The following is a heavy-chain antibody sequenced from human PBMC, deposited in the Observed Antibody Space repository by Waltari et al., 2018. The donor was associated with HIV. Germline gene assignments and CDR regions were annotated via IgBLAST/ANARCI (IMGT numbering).Heavy chain of an antibody. CDR2: ASRSGST. J-gene: IGHJ4*02. Sequence: QVQLHESGPGMVKPSETLSLTCAVSGYSISSDYYWGWIRQPPGKGLEWIGSASRSGSTYYSPVLQSRVTISLDTSKNQFSLKLNSVAAADTAVYYCGSGSRRGHSHGIDYWGQGTLVTVSS. CDR3: GSGSRRGHSHGIDY. CDR1: GYSISSDYY. D-gene: IGHD5-18*01. V-gene: IGHV4-38-2*01.